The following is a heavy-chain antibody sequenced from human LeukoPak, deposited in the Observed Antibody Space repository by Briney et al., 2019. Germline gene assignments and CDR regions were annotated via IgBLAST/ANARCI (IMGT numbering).Heavy chain of an antibody. V-gene: IGHV3-30*02. CDR3: ASVDGYIDY. Sequence: PGGSLRLSCAASGFTFTTYAMHWVRQAPGKGLEWVSFIRYDGNNKYYGDSVKGRFTISRDNSKNTLYLQMNSLRAEDTAVYYCASVDGYIDYWGQGTLVTVSS. CDR2: IRYDGNNK. J-gene: IGHJ4*02. D-gene: IGHD5-12*01. CDR1: GFTFTTYA.